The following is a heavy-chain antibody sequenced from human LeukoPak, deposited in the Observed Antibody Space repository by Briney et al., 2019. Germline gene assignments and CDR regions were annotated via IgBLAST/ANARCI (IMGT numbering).Heavy chain of an antibody. Sequence: GGSLRLSCAASGFAFSDYYMSWIRQAPGQGLEWISYIDRSGNTKYYADSVKGRLTISRDNAKNSLLLQVNSLRAEDTAVYYCAREFSYGTDWGQGTWSSSPQ. V-gene: IGHV3-11*01. CDR2: IDRSGNTK. J-gene: IGHJ4*02. CDR3: AREFSYGTD. CDR1: GFAFSDYY. D-gene: IGHD5-18*01.